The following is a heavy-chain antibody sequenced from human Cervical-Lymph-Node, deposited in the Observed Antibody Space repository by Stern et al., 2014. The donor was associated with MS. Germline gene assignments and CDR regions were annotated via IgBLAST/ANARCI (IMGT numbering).Heavy chain of an antibody. CDR3: ARGGAVTTSDYYLDY. D-gene: IGHD4-17*01. Sequence: VQLVQSGGGVVQPGRSLRLSCAASGFPFSYHAMHWVRQAPGKGLAWVALISYDGSDKNDADSVKGRFTISRDNSRNTLYLQMNSLRVDDTAVYYCARGGAVTTSDYYLDYWGQGILVTVSS. V-gene: IGHV3-30*01. CDR1: GFPFSYHA. J-gene: IGHJ4*02. CDR2: ISYDGSDK.